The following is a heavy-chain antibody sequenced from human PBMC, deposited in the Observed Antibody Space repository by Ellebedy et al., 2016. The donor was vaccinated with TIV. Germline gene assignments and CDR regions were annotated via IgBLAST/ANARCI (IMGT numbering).Heavy chain of an antibody. J-gene: IGHJ4*02. CDR3: ARHSGNHATSYLAS. CDR2: IIGMFGTT. D-gene: IGHD5-12*01. CDR1: GGTFSSYA. V-gene: IGHV1-69*13. Sequence: SVKVSCKASGGTFSSYAISWVRQAPGQGLEWMGGIIGMFGTTTYAQKFLGRVTITADELTSSAFMELRSLRSEDPAVYYCARHSGNHATSYLASWGPGSLVTVSS.